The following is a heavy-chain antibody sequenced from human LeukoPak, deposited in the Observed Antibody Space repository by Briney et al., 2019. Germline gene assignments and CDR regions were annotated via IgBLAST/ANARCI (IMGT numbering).Heavy chain of an antibody. CDR1: GGSISSYY. V-gene: IGHV4-59*01. D-gene: IGHD3-22*01. CDR2: IYYSGST. J-gene: IGHJ4*02. CDR3: ARVYDSSGYPVDY. Sequence: SETLSLTCTVSGGSISSYYWSWLRQPPGKGLEWIGYIYYSGSTNYNPSLKRRVTISVDTSKNQFSLKLSSVTAADTAVYYCARVYDSSGYPVDYWGQGTLVTVSS.